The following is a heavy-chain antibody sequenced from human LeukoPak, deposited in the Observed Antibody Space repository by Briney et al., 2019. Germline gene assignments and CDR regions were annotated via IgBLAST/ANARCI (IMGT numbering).Heavy chain of an antibody. CDR3: ARDRGVTMVRGVIDSFDY. D-gene: IGHD3-10*01. J-gene: IGHJ4*02. Sequence: KFQGRVTITRDTSASIAYMKLSSLRSEDTAVYYCARDRGVTMVRGVIDSFDYWGQGNLVTVSS. V-gene: IGHV1-3*01.